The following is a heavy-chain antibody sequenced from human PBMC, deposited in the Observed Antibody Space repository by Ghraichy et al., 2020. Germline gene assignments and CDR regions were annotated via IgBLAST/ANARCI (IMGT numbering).Heavy chain of an antibody. J-gene: IGHJ4*02. D-gene: IGHD6-19*01. V-gene: IGHV3-7*01. CDR3: ARSSGWTPDY. CDR2: INQDGSEK. CDR1: GFTFSSHW. Sequence: GGYLRLSCAASGFTFSSHWMSWFRQAPGKGLEWVAIINQDGSEKYYVDSVKGRFTISRDNTKNSLFLQMNGLRAEDTAVYYCARSSGWTPDYWGQGTLVTVSS.